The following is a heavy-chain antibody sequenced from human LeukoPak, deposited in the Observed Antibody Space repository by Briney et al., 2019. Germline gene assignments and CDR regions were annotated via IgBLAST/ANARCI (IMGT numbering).Heavy chain of an antibody. J-gene: IGHJ5*02. CDR3: ARGKTSQNIVTRKTYNWFDP. CDR1: GFTFSNYW. CDR2: INSDGINT. Sequence: GGSLRLSCAASGFTFSNYWMHWVRQAPGKGLVWVSRINSDGINTSYADSVKGRFTISRDNAKNSLYLQMKSLRAEDTAVYYCARGKTSQNIVTRKTYNWFDPWGQGTLVTVSS. D-gene: IGHD2/OR15-2a*01. V-gene: IGHV3-74*01.